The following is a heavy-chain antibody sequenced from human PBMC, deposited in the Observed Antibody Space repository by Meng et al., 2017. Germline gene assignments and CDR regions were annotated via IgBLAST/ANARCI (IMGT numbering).Heavy chain of an antibody. D-gene: IGHD4-11*01. CDR1: GGSFSGYY. V-gene: IGHV4-34*01. CDR2: INHSGST. CDR3: AYATTVSN. Sequence: VQLQQWGAGLLKPSDTLSLSCAVYGGSFSGYYWSWIRQPPGKGLEWIGEINHSGSTNYNPSLKSRVTISVDTSKNQFSLKLSSVTAADTAVYYCAYATTVSNWGQGTLVTVSS. J-gene: IGHJ4*02.